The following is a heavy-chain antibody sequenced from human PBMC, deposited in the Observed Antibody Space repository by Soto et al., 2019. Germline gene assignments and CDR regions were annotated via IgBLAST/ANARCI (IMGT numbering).Heavy chain of an antibody. CDR3: ATKDAGYRDV. V-gene: IGHV3-74*01. Sequence: EVQLVESGGDLVQPGGSLRLSCATSGFTLSGYWMHWVRQAPGKGLFCVSRINGDGSATHYADSVKGRFIISRDNAKSTLYLQMSSLRVEDPAGYYWATKDAGYRDVRGKGTTVTVSS. J-gene: IGHJ6*03. CDR2: INGDGSAT. CDR1: GFTLSGYW. D-gene: IGHD2-15*01.